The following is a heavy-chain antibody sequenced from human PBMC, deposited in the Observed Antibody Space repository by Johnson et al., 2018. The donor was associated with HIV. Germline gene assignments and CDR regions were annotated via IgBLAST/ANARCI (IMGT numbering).Heavy chain of an antibody. D-gene: IGHD1-7*01. CDR2: ISYDGSNK. CDR3: AKDGTMTWAFDI. V-gene: IGHV3-30*18. J-gene: IGHJ3*02. CDR1: GFTFSNYG. Sequence: QVQLVESGGGVVQPGRSLRLSCAASGFTFSNYGMHWVRQAPGKGLEWVAVISYDGSNKYYADSVKGRFTISRDNSKNTLYLQMNSLRAEDTAVYYCAKDGTMTWAFDIWGQGTMVTVSS.